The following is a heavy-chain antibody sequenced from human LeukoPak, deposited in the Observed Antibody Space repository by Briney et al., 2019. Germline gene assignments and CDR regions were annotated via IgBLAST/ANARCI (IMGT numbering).Heavy chain of an antibody. CDR3: ARAVNYDFWSGYYP. CDR2: IYYSGST. Sequence: SETLSLTCTVSGGSISSGDYYWSWIRQPPGEGLEWIGYIYYSGSTYYNPSLKSRVTISVDTSKNQFSLKLSSVTAADTAVYYCARAVNYDFWSGYYPWGQGTLVTVSS. V-gene: IGHV4-30-4*08. CDR1: GGSISSGDYY. D-gene: IGHD3-3*01. J-gene: IGHJ4*02.